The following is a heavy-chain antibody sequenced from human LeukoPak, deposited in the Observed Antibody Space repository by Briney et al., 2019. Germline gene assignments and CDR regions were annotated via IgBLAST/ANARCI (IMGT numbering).Heavy chain of an antibody. V-gene: IGHV4-31*03. CDR2: IYYSGST. Sequence: PSQTLSLTCTVSGGSIISSAYYWSWIRQPPGKGLEWIGYIYYSGSTYYNPSLKSRVTISLDTSKNQFSLKLSSVTAADTAVYYCASEWELQYWGQGTLVTVSS. CDR3: ASEWELQY. J-gene: IGHJ4*02. D-gene: IGHD1-26*01. CDR1: GGSIISSAYY.